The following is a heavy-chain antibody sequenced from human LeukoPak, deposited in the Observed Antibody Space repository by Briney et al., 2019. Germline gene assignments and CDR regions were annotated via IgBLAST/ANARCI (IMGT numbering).Heavy chain of an antibody. J-gene: IGHJ3*02. CDR1: GGSISSGGYY. D-gene: IGHD4-17*01. Sequence: SQTLSLTCTVSGGSISSGGYYWRSIRQHPGKVLEWIGYNYYSGSTYYNPSLKSRATISVDTSKNQFSLKLSSVTAADTAVYYCRSSRGDYVAFDIWGEGTMVTVSS. CDR2: NYYSGST. CDR3: RSSRGDYVAFDI. V-gene: IGHV4-31*03.